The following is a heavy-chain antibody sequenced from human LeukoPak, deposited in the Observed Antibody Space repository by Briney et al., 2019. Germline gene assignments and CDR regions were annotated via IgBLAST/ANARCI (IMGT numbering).Heavy chain of an antibody. CDR2: INPSGGST. V-gene: IGHV1-46*01. D-gene: IGHD3-22*01. CDR3: ARDVGGGYYYWPDY. J-gene: IGHJ4*02. Sequence: GASVTVSFKASGYTFTSYYMHWVRQAPGQGLEWMGIINPSGGSTSYAQKFQGRVTMTRDMSTSTVYMELSSLRSEDTAVYYCARDVGGGYYYWPDYWGQGTLVTVSS. CDR1: GYTFTSYY.